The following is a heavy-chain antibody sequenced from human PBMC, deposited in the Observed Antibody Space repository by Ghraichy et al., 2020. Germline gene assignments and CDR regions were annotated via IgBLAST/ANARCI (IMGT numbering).Heavy chain of an antibody. CDR2: IYYGGST. V-gene: IGHV4-59*01. Sequence: SETLSLTCTVSGGSISGYYWTWIRQPPGKRLEWIGYIYYGGSTDYNPSLKSRVTISLDSSKNQFSLKLRSVTATDTAVYFCARTPHTAARQWWFDPWGQGKLVAV. J-gene: IGHJ5*02. CDR1: GGSISGYY. CDR3: ARTPHTAARQWWFDP. D-gene: IGHD6-6*01.